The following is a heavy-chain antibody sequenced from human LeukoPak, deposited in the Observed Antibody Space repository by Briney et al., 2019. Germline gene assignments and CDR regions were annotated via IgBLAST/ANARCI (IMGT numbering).Heavy chain of an antibody. CDR2: INANSGDT. CDR1: VYTFTDYY. J-gene: IGHJ4*02. Sequence: GASVTVSFKSSVYTFTDYYMHWVRQAPGQGLEWMGWINANSGDTKYAQKFQGRVTMTRDTSISTAYMELSRLRSDDTAMYYCAREISGYSDYWGQGTLVTVSS. CDR3: AREISGYSDY. D-gene: IGHD3-22*01. V-gene: IGHV1-2*02.